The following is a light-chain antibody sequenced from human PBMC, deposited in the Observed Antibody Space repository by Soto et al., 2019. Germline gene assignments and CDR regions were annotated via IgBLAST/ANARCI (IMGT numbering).Light chain of an antibody. CDR3: QQYYSTPWT. CDR2: WAS. Sequence: DIVMTQSPDSLALSQGESATINCTSSQSVLYSSNNKNYLAWYQQKPGQPPKXXSYWASTRESGVPDRFSGSGSGTDFTLTISSLQAEDVEVYYCQQYYSTPWTFGQGTKVDIK. J-gene: IGKJ1*01. V-gene: IGKV4-1*01. CDR1: QSVLYSSNNKNY.